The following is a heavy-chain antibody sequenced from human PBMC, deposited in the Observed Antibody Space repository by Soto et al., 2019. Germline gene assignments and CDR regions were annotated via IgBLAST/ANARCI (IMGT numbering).Heavy chain of an antibody. D-gene: IGHD6-13*01. CDR3: ARGRRGYTNTWYVD. CDR2: ISHNGST. J-gene: IGHJ4*02. V-gene: IGHV4-34*01. CDR1: GGSFSGYC. Sequence: QVHLQQWGAGLLKPSETLSLTCAVYGGSFSGYCWTWIRQPPGKGLEWIGEISHNGSTSYNPSLRIRVTMSVDTSKNHFSLKLTSVTAADTAVYYCARGRRGYTNTWYVDWGQGTLVTVSS.